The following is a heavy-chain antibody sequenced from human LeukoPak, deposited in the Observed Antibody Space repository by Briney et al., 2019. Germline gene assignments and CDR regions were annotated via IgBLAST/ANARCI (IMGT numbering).Heavy chain of an antibody. D-gene: IGHD3-22*01. J-gene: IGHJ3*02. Sequence: GGPLRLSCAASGFTFISFNIIRVSQAPGKGLEFVSAISSNGGSTYYAKSVKGRFTVSRDNSKNTLSLQMGSLRAEDMAVYYCARRNYYVSSGYFSGDAFDIWGQGTMVTVSS. CDR1: GFTFISFN. CDR3: ARRNYYVSSGYFSGDAFDI. V-gene: IGHV3-64*01. CDR2: ISSNGGST.